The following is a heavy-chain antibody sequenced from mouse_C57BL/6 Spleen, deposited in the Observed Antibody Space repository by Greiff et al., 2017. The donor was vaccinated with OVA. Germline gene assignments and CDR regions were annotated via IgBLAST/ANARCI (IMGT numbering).Heavy chain of an antibody. J-gene: IGHJ2*01. Sequence: VQLQQSGAELVKPGASVKLSCKASGYTFTSYWMQWVKQRPGQGLEWIGEIDPSDSYTNYNQKFKGKATLTVDTSSSTAYMQLSSLTSEDSAVYYCARGVYDYDEVNYYFDYWGQGTTLTVSS. CDR2: IDPSDSYT. V-gene: IGHV1-50*01. CDR3: ARGVYDYDEVNYYFDY. D-gene: IGHD2-4*01. CDR1: GYTFTSYW.